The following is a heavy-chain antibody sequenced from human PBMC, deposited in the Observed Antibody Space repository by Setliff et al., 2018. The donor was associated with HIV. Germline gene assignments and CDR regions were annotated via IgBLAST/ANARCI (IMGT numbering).Heavy chain of an antibody. J-gene: IGHJ3*02. Sequence: PSETLSLTCTVSGGSISSGSYYWSWIRQPAGKGLEWIGRIYTSGSTNYNPSLKSRVTISVDTSKNQFSLKLSSVTAADTAVYYCARDRDIIGRGAFDIWGQGTMVTVSS. V-gene: IGHV4-61*02. CDR3: ARDRDIIGRGAFDI. D-gene: IGHD3-9*01. CDR1: GGSISSGSYY. CDR2: IYTSGST.